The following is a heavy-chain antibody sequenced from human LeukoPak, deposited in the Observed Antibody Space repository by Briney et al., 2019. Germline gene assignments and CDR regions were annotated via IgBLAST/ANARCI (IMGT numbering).Heavy chain of an antibody. V-gene: IGHV4-59*12. Sequence: PSETLSLTCTLSGGSISSYYWSWIRQPPGKGLEWIGYIYYSGSNNYNPSLKSRVTISVDTSKNQFSLKLSSVAAADTAVYYCASRLIAAAATDYWGQGTLVTVSS. CDR3: ASRLIAAAATDY. CDR2: IYYSGSN. D-gene: IGHD6-13*01. J-gene: IGHJ4*02. CDR1: GGSISSYY.